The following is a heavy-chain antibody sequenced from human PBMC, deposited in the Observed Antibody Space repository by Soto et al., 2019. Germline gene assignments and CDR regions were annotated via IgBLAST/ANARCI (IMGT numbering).Heavy chain of an antibody. J-gene: IGHJ4*02. D-gene: IGHD3-16*01. V-gene: IGHV6-1*01. CDR1: GDSVSGNSAA. CDR3: AREFPYYESSDRYFDY. CDR2: TYYRSKWYN. Sequence: PSQTLSLTCAISGDSVSGNSAAWNWIRQSPSRGLEWLGRTYYRSKWYNDYAVSVKSRITVTPDTSKNQFSLHLNSVTPEDTAVDYCAREFPYYESSDRYFDYWGQGALGTGSS.